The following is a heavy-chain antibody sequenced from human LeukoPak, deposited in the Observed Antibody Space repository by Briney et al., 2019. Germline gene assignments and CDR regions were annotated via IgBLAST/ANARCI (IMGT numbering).Heavy chain of an antibody. V-gene: IGHV4-39*07. J-gene: IGHJ4*02. Sequence: SETLSLTCTVSGGSISRSSYYWGWIRQPPGKGLEWIGSIYHSGSTYYNPSLKSRVTISVDTSKNQFSLKLTSVTAADTAVYYCAREQNYYGSGSFLGGIDYWGQGTLVTVSS. CDR3: AREQNYYGSGSFLGGIDY. D-gene: IGHD3-10*01. CDR1: GGSISRSSYY. CDR2: IYHSGST.